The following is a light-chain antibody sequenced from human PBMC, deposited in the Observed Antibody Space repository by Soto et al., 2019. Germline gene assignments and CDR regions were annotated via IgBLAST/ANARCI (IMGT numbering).Light chain of an antibody. CDR2: EVS. V-gene: IGLV2-14*01. Sequence: QSVLTQPASVSGSPGQSITISCTGTSIDVGYYDFVSWYQQHPGKAPKLIIYEVSNRPSGVSDRFSASKSGNTASLTISGLQAEDEADYHCSSYAGSTAFYVFGTGTKVTVL. CDR3: SSYAGSTAFYV. J-gene: IGLJ1*01. CDR1: SIDVGYYDF.